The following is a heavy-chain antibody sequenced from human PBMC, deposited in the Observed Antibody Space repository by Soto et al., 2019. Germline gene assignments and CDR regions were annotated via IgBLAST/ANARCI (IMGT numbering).Heavy chain of an antibody. Sequence: SETLSLTCTVSGGSISSHYWSWIRQPPGQGLEWIGYVYYSGSTNYNPSLKSRVTISVDTSKNQFSLKLSSVTAADTAVYYCARPAAGYSSGIYFDYWGQGTLVTVSS. CDR2: VYYSGST. CDR3: ARPAAGYSSGIYFDY. J-gene: IGHJ4*02. CDR1: GGSISSHY. D-gene: IGHD6-19*01. V-gene: IGHV4-59*08.